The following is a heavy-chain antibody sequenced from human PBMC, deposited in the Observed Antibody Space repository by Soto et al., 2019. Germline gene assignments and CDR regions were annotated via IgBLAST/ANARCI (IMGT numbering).Heavy chain of an antibody. V-gene: IGHV3-21*01. CDR1: GFTFSSYS. D-gene: IGHD2-2*01. Sequence: EVQLVESGGGLVKPGGSLRLSCAASGFTFSSYSMNWVRQAPGKGLEWVSSISSSSSYIYYADSVKGRFTISRDNAKNSRYLQMNSLRAEDTAVYYCARDQEDIVVVPAAMGRGYFDLWGRGTLVTVSS. CDR2: ISSSSSYI. CDR3: ARDQEDIVVVPAAMGRGYFDL. J-gene: IGHJ2*01.